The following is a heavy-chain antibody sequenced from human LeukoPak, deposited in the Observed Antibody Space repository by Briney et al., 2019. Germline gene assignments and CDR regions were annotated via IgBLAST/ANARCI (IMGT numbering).Heavy chain of an antibody. CDR3: ARGTWFGEYYYFDS. V-gene: IGHV3-33*01. CDR2: IWYDGSEE. J-gene: IGHJ4*02. Sequence: GGSLRLSCAASGFTFRTFGMHWVRQAPGQGLEWVAVIWYDGSEEYYADSVKGRFTISRDNSQDTLFLQMNSLRVEDTAVYYCARGTWFGEYYYFDSWGQGTLVTVSS. CDR1: GFTFRTFG. D-gene: IGHD3-10*01.